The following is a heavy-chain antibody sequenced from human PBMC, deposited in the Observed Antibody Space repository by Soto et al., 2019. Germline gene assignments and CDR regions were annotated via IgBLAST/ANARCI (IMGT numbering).Heavy chain of an antibody. J-gene: IGHJ4*02. CDR3: ARHGGYYFDY. V-gene: IGHV4-34*01. CDR2: IYHGLSV. CDR1: SGSFSGYY. Sequence: KPSETLSLTCAVYSGSFSGYYWTWIRQPPGKGLEWIGEIYHGLSVVYNPSLESRVTISGDSSKNQFSLKLTSVTAADTAVYYCARHGGYYFDYWGQGTLVTVSS. D-gene: IGHD3-16*01.